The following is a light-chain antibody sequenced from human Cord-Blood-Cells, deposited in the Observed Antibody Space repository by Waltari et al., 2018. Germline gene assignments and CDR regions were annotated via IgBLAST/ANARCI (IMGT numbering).Light chain of an antibody. Sequence: QSALTQPRSVSGSPGQSVTISRTGTSSDVGGYNSVSWYQQHPAKAPKLMIYDVSKRPSGVPDRFSGSKSGNTASLTISGLQAEDEADYYCCSYAGSYTYVFGTGTKVTVL. V-gene: IGLV2-11*01. CDR1: SSDVGGYNS. CDR2: DVS. J-gene: IGLJ1*01. CDR3: CSYAGSYTYV.